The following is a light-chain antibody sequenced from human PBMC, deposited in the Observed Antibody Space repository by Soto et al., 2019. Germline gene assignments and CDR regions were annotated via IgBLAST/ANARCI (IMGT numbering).Light chain of an antibody. J-gene: IGLJ1*01. CDR3: AAWDDRLSGSYV. V-gene: IGLV1-44*01. CDR2: RND. Sequence: QSVLTQPPSASGTPGQSLTISCSGSDSNIGANPVNWYQQLPGTAPKLLIYRNDQRPSGVPDRFSASKSGTSASLAISGLQSEDEADYFCAAWDDRLSGSYVFGGATKVTVL. CDR1: DSNIGANP.